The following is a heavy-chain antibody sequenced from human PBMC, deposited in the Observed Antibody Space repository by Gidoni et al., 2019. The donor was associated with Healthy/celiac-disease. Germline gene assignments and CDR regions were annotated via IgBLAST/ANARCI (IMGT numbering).Heavy chain of an antibody. CDR2: IIPIFGTA. Sequence: QVQLVQSGAEVKKPGSSVKVSCKASGGTFSSYAISWVRPAPGQGLEWMGGIIPIFGTANYAQKFQGRVTITADESTSTAYMELSSLRSEDTAVYYCAREANNAGYCSGGSCYRYYYYGMDVWGQGTTVTVSS. D-gene: IGHD2-15*01. V-gene: IGHV1-69*01. CDR3: AREANNAGYCSGGSCYRYYYYGMDV. CDR1: GGTFSSYA. J-gene: IGHJ6*02.